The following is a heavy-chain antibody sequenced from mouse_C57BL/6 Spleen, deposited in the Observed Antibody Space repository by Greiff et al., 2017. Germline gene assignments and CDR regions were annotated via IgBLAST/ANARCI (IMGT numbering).Heavy chain of an antibody. V-gene: IGHV1-82*01. D-gene: IGHD2-4*01. J-gene: IGHJ3*01. CDR2: IYPGDGDT. Sequence: QVHVKQSGPELVKPGASVKISCKASGYAFSSSWMNWVKQRPGKGLEWIGRIYPGDGDTNYNGKFKGKATLTADKSSSTAYMQLSSLTSEDSAVYFCARGDDYDVGFAYWGQGTLVTVSA. CDR3: ARGDDYDVGFAY. CDR1: GYAFSSSW.